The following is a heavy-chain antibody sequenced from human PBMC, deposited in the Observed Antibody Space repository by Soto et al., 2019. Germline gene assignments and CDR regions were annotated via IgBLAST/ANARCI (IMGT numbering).Heavy chain of an antibody. CDR1: GSTLSRQA. J-gene: IGHJ5*02. D-gene: IGHD6-6*01. CDR3: VKGGWYGSSSPSDR. V-gene: IGHV3-30*18. CDR2: LSYDGIAQ. Sequence: QEQLVESGGDGVKPGGSLRLSCAASGSTLSRQAMHWVRQAPAKGLEWVAVLSYDGIAQYYADSVKGRFTISRDNSKNTLYLQMNSLRVEDTALYYCVKGGWYGSSSPSDRWGQGTLVTVSS.